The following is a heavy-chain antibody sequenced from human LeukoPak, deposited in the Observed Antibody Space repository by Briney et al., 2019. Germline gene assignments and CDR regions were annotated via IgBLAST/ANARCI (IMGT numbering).Heavy chain of an antibody. Sequence: PSETLSLTCTVSGGSISSSSYYWGWIRQPPGKGLEWIGSIYHSGSTYYNPSLKSRVTISVDTSKNQFSLKLSSVTAADTAVYYCARAQELPSFDYWGQGTLVTVSS. CDR1: GGSISSSSYY. CDR2: IYHSGST. D-gene: IGHD1-26*01. J-gene: IGHJ4*02. CDR3: ARAQELPSFDY. V-gene: IGHV4-39*07.